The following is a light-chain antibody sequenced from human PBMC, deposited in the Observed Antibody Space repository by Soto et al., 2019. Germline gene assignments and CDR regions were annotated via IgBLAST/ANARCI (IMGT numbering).Light chain of an antibody. V-gene: IGLV2-23*02. CDR1: SSDVGSYNL. Sequence: QSVLTQPASVSGSPGQSITISCTGTSSDVGSYNLVSWYQQHPGKAPKLMIYEVSKPPSGVSNRFSGSKSGNTASLTISGLQAEDEADYYCCSYAGSSTFVVFGGGTKLTVL. J-gene: IGLJ2*01. CDR3: CSYAGSSTFVV. CDR2: EVS.